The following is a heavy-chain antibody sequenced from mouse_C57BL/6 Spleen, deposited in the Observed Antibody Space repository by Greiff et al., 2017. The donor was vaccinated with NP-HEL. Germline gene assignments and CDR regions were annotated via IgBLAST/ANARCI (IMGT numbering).Heavy chain of an antibody. CDR3: DDCYYPGWFAY. D-gene: IGHD2-3*01. J-gene: IGHJ3*01. CDR1: GYTFTSYW. CDR2: IHPNSGST. Sequence: QVQLKQPGAELVKPGASVKLSCKASGYTFTSYWMHWVKQRPGQGLEWIGMIHPNSGSTNYNEKFKSKATLTVDKSSSTAYMQLSRLTSEYSAVYYCDDCYYPGWFAYWGQGTLVTVSA. V-gene: IGHV1-64*01.